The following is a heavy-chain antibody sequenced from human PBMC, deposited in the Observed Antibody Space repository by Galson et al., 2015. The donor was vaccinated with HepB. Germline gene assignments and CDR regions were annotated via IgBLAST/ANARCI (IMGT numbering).Heavy chain of an antibody. CDR2: IRYDGSNK. CDR1: GFSFSGYG. Sequence: SLRLSCAASGFSFSGYGMHWVRQAPGKGLEWVAFIRYDGSNKYYADSVKGRFTISRDNSKNTLYLQMNSLRAEDTAVYYCAKGYPRRFDPWGQGTLVTVSS. V-gene: IGHV3-30*02. D-gene: IGHD1-14*01. CDR3: AKGYPRRFDP. J-gene: IGHJ5*02.